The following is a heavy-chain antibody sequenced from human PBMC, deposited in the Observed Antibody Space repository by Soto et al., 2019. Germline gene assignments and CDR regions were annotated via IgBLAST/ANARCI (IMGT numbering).Heavy chain of an antibody. J-gene: IGHJ4*02. CDR2: INSDGSSI. D-gene: IGHD6-25*01. CDR3: TRGARGYGNFDY. CDR1: GFSFSTW. V-gene: IGHV3-74*01. Sequence: EVQLVESGGGVVQPGGSLRLSCAASGFSFSTWMHWVRQAPGKGLEWLSRINSDGSSISYADSVKGRFTVSRDNAKKTLYLQINSLTAGDTAVYYCTRGARGYGNFDYWGQGGLLTVSS.